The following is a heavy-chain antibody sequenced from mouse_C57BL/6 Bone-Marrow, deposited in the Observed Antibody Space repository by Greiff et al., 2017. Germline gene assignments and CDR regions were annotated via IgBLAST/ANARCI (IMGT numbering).Heavy chain of an antibody. Sequence: QVQLQQPGAELVRPGSSVKLSCKASGYTFTSYWMHWVKQRPIQGLEWIGNIDPSDSETHYNQKFKDKATLTVDKSSSPAYMQLSSLTSEDSAVYYFARCRGYGWYFDVWGTGTTVTVSS. D-gene: IGHD1-1*02. CDR1: GYTFTSYW. CDR3: ARCRGYGWYFDV. CDR2: IDPSDSET. J-gene: IGHJ1*03. V-gene: IGHV1-52*01.